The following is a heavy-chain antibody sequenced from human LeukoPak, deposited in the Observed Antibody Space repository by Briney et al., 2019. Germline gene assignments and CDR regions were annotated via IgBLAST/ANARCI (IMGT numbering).Heavy chain of an antibody. J-gene: IGHJ4*02. D-gene: IGHD3-10*01. V-gene: IGHV1-18*01. Sequence: ASVKVSCKASGYTFTSYGISWVRQAPGQGLEWMGWISAYNGNTNYAQKLQGRVTMTTDTSTSTAYMELRSLRSDDTAVYYCARDTRYYYGSGRQRALDYWGQGTLVTVSS. CDR3: ARDTRYYYGSGRQRALDY. CDR1: GYTFTSYG. CDR2: ISAYNGNT.